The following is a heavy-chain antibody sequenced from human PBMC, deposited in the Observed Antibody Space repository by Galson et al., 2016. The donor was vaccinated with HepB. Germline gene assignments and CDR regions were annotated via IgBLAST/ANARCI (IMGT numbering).Heavy chain of an antibody. V-gene: IGHV3-7*01. CDR3: ARDGAAKVAFDV. Sequence: SLKLSCAASGFTFSSYWMNWVRQAPGKGLEWVASIKQDGSEQYYVDSLQGRFTISRDNAKHSLYLQMNSLRAEDTVAYYCARDGAAKVAFDVWGQGTMVTVSS. CDR1: GFTFSSYW. CDR2: IKQDGSEQ. D-gene: IGHD5-18*01. J-gene: IGHJ3*01.